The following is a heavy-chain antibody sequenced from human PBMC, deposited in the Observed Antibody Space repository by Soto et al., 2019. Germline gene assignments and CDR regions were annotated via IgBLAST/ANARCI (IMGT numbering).Heavy chain of an antibody. V-gene: IGHV3-53*01. J-gene: IGHJ4*02. Sequence: GGSLRLSCAASEFTVTNNEMSWVRQAPGKGLEWVSILYSGGNTYYADSVEGRFTISRDGSKNTLYLHMNSLRAEDTAVYYCALRRVAYADFWGQGTRVTVSS. D-gene: IGHD2-2*01. CDR1: EFTVTNNE. CDR3: ALRRVAYADF. CDR2: LYSGGNT.